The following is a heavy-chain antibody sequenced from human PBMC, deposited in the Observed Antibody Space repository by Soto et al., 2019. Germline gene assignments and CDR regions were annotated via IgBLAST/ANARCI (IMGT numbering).Heavy chain of an antibody. J-gene: IGHJ3*02. V-gene: IGHV3-23*01. D-gene: IGHD2-15*01. CDR1: GFTFSSYA. CDR2: ISGSGGST. CDR3: AKDIGVVAAGGGAFDI. Sequence: EVQLLESGGGLVQPGGSLRLSCAASGFTFSSYAMSWVRQAPGKGLEWVSAISGSGGSTYYADSVKGRFTISRDNSKNTLYLQMNSLRAEDTAVYYCAKDIGVVAAGGGAFDIWGQGTMVTVSS.